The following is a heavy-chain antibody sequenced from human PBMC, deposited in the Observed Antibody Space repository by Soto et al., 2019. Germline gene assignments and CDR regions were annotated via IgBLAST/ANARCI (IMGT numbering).Heavy chain of an antibody. Sequence: QVQLQESGPGLVKPSQTLSLTCTVSGGSISSGDYYWGWIRQPPGKGLEWIGYIYYSGSTYYNPSLKSRVTISVDTSKNQFSLKLSSVTAADTAVYYCAREIRNDSGYDSRHLDYWGQGTLVTVSS. J-gene: IGHJ4*02. D-gene: IGHD5-12*01. CDR2: IYYSGST. CDR1: GGSISSGDYY. V-gene: IGHV4-30-4*01. CDR3: AREIRNDSGYDSRHLDY.